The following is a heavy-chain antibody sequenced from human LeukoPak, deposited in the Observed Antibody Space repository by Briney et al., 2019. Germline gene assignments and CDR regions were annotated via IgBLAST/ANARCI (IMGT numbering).Heavy chain of an antibody. J-gene: IGHJ5*02. CDR2: INAGNGNT. CDR3: AREVVGLWFGELSSPLGP. CDR1: GYTFTSYA. Sequence: ASVKVSCKASGYTFTSYAMHWVRQAPGQRLEWMGWINAGNGNTKYSQKFQGRVTITRDTSASTAYMELSSLRSEDTVVYYCAREVVGLWFGELSSPLGPWGQGTLVTVSS. D-gene: IGHD3-10*01. V-gene: IGHV1-3*01.